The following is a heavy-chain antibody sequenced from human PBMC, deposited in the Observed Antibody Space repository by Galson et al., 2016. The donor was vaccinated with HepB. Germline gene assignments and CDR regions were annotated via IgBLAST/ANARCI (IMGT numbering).Heavy chain of an antibody. J-gene: IGHJ4*02. D-gene: IGHD1-26*01. CDR2: VFYTGSA. V-gene: IGHV4-61*01. CDR1: GGSLSRGSYY. Sequence: ETLSLTCTVSGGSLSRGSYYWSWIRQPPGKGLEWIGYVFYTGSASYNPSLKSRVTISVDPSKNQLSLDLRSVTAADTAVYYCATIGHGRSDFWGQGILVIVSS. CDR3: ATIGHGRSDF.